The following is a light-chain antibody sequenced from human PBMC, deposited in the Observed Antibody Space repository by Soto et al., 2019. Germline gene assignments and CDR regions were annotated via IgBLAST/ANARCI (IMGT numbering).Light chain of an antibody. J-gene: IGKJ1*01. CDR2: GAS. V-gene: IGKV3-15*01. CDR3: QQYNNWWT. Sequence: IVMTQSPATLSVSPWERATLSCRASQSVSSNLAWYQQKPGQAPRLLIYGASTRATGIPARFSGSGSGTEFTLTISSLQSEDFAVYYCQQYNNWWTLGQGTKVDIK. CDR1: QSVSSN.